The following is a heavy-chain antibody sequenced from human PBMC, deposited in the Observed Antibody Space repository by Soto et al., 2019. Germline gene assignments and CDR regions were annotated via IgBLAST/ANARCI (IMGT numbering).Heavy chain of an antibody. CDR2: IYYSGST. CDR3: ARHPSSSWNFDY. J-gene: IGHJ4*02. Sequence: SETLSLTCTVSGGSISSYYWSWIRQPPGKGLEWIGYIYYSGSTNYNPSLKSRVTISVDTSKNQFSLKLSSVTAADTAVYHCARHPSSSWNFDYWGQGTLVTVSS. V-gene: IGHV4-59*08. D-gene: IGHD6-13*01. CDR1: GGSISSYY.